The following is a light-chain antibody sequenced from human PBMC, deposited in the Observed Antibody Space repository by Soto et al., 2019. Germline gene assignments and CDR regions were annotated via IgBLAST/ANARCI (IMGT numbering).Light chain of an antibody. CDR1: SGFVGSFSL. CDR3: AAWDDTLSALL. J-gene: IGLJ2*01. Sequence: QSALAQPASVSGSPGQSITISCTGTSGFVGSFSLVSWYQQHPGKAPKVMISEGHRRPSGVPDRFSGSKSGTSASLAISGLLPGDEADYYCAAWDDTLSALLFGGGTQLTVL. V-gene: IGLV2-14*02. CDR2: EGH.